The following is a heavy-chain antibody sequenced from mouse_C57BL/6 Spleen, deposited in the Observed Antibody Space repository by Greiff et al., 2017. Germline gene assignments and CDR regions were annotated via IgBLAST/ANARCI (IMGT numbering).Heavy chain of an antibody. CDR1: GYTFTEYT. Sequence: QVQLKESGAELVKPGASVKLSCKASGYTFTEYTIHWVKQRPGQGLEWIGRFYPGSGSIKYNEKFKDKATLTADKSSSTVYMELSRLTSEDSAVYFWARHEEWGEYFDYWGQGTTLTVSS. CDR3: ARHEEWGEYFDY. V-gene: IGHV1-62-2*01. J-gene: IGHJ2*01. CDR2: FYPGSGSI.